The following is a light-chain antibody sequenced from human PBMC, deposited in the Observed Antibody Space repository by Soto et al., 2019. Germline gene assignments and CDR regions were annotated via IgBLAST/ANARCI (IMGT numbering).Light chain of an antibody. CDR3: QQRSNWPSIT. CDR1: QSVSSY. V-gene: IGKV3-11*01. J-gene: IGKJ5*01. CDR2: DAS. Sequence: EILLTQTPATLAFPPGEKATPPRRASQSVSSYLAWYQQKPGQAPRLLISDASNRATGIPVRFSGSGFGTDFTLTISSLEAEDSAVYYCQQRSNWPSITFGQGTRLEIK.